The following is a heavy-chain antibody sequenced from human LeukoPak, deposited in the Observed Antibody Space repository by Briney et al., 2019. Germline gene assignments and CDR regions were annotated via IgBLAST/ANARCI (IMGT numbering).Heavy chain of an antibody. V-gene: IGHV1-2*02. D-gene: IGHD6-13*01. Sequence: VASVKVSCKASGYTFTGNYIHWVRQAPGPGLEWMGWINPNTGGTKYALTFQGRVAMTRDTSISTAYMELTSLKSDDTAVYYCARDSATAAAAELDYWGQGTLVNVS. CDR3: ARDSATAAAAELDY. J-gene: IGHJ4*02. CDR2: INPNTGGT. CDR1: GYTFTGNY.